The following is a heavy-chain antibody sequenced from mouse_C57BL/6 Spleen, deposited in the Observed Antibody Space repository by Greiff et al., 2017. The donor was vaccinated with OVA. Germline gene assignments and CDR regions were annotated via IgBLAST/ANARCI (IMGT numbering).Heavy chain of an antibody. J-gene: IGHJ2*01. CDR1: GYTFTSYW. CDR3: ARGVTTLFDY. V-gene: IGHV1-50*01. Sequence: VQLQQPGAELVKPGASVKLSCKASGYTFTSYWMQWVKQRPGQGLEWIGEIDPSDSYTNYNQKFKGKATLTVDTSSSTAYMQLSSLTSEDSAVYYCARGVTTLFDYWGQGTTLTVSS. CDR2: IDPSDSYT. D-gene: IGHD2-2*01.